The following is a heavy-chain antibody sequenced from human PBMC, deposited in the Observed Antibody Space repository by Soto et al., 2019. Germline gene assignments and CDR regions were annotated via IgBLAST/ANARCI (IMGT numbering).Heavy chain of an antibody. V-gene: IGHV1-46*01. CDR1: GYTFTSYY. Sequence: GASVKVSCKASGYTFTSYYMHWVRQAPGQGLEWMGIINPSGGSTSYAQKFQGRVTMTRDTSTSTVYMELSSLRSEDTAVYYCASIVGATTPHDAFDIWGQGTMVTVSS. CDR2: INPSGGST. CDR3: ASIVGATTPHDAFDI. D-gene: IGHD1-26*01. J-gene: IGHJ3*02.